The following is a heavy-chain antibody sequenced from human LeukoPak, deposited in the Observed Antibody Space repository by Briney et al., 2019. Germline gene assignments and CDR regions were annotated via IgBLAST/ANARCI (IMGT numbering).Heavy chain of an antibody. CDR3: ARGVNDYGDP. CDR2: INPNSGGT. Sequence: ASVKVSCKASGYTFTGFYLHWVRQAPGHGLGWMGWINPNSGGTNYAQKFHGRVTMTRDTSISTAYMELSRLTSDDTAVYYCARGVNDYGDPWGQGTLVTVSS. V-gene: IGHV1-2*02. J-gene: IGHJ5*02. D-gene: IGHD4-17*01. CDR1: GYTFTGFY.